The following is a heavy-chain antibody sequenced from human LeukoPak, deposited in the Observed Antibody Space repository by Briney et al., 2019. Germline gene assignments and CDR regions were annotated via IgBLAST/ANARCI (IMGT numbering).Heavy chain of an antibody. V-gene: IGHV3-23*01. Sequence: GGSLRLSCAASGFTFDDYGMSWVRQAPGKGLEWVSAISGSGGSTYYADSVKGRFTISRDNSKNTLYLQMNSLRAEDTAVYYCAKDFSDFWSGYPRRYFDYWGQGTLVTVSS. J-gene: IGHJ4*02. D-gene: IGHD3-3*01. CDR1: GFTFDDYG. CDR2: ISGSGGST. CDR3: AKDFSDFWSGYPRRYFDY.